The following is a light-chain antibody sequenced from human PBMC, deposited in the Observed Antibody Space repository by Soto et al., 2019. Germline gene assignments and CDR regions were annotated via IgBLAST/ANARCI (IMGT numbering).Light chain of an antibody. Sequence: QSVLTQPASVSGSPGQSISISCTGTSSDVGGYNFVSWYQHHPDKAPQLIIYGVSNRPSGVSIRFSGSKSGNTASLTISGLQAEDEADYYCTSYTSNNTPVLFGGGTKLTVL. CDR2: GVS. CDR1: SSDVGGYNF. V-gene: IGLV2-14*03. CDR3: TSYTSNNTPVL. J-gene: IGLJ2*01.